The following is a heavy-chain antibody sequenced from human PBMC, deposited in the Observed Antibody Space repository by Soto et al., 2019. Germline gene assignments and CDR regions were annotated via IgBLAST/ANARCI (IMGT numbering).Heavy chain of an antibody. J-gene: IGHJ4*02. CDR3: ARDTKSGSYSLDY. CDR1: GFTFSSYA. CDR2: ISSNGGST. V-gene: IGHV3-64*01. D-gene: IGHD1-26*01. Sequence: EVPLVESGGGLVQPGGSLRLSCAASGFTFSSYAMHWVRQAPGKGLEYVSAISSNGGSTYYANSVKGRFTISRDNSKNTLYLQMGRRRAEEMAVYYCARDTKSGSYSLDYWGQGTLVTVSS.